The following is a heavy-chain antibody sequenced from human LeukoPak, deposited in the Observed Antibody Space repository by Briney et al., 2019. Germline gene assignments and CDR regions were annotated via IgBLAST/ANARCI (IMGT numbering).Heavy chain of an antibody. CDR1: GFTFSSYS. V-gene: IGHV3-21*01. J-gene: IGHJ6*03. CDR2: ISSSSSYI. CDR3: AKMDDSSGYQPTLTNKLAPSDYYYMDV. Sequence: PGGSLRLSCAASGFTFSSYSMNWVRQAPGKGLEWVSSISSSSSYIYYADSVKGRFTISRDNAKNSLYLQMNSLRAEDTAVYYCAKMDDSSGYQPTLTNKLAPSDYYYMDVWGKGTTVTVSS. D-gene: IGHD3-22*01.